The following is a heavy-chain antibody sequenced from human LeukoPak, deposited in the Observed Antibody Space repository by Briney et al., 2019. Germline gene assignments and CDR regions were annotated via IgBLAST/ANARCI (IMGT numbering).Heavy chain of an antibody. Sequence: PGGSLRLSCAASGFTFSNYWMHWVRQAPGKGLVWVSRINGDGSRTNYADSVKGRFTISRDNAKNTLYLQMSILRVEDTALYYCARDFGAPAPWGQGTLDTVSS. D-gene: IGHD3-3*01. CDR2: INGDGSRT. J-gene: IGHJ5*02. V-gene: IGHV3-74*01. CDR1: GFTFSNYW. CDR3: ARDFGAPAP.